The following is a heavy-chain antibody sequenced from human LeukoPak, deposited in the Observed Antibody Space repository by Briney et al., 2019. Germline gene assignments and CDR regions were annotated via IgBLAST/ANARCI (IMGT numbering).Heavy chain of an antibody. CDR1: GYSFTTYW. V-gene: IGHV5-51*01. CDR3: ARKAVYYYGMDV. J-gene: IGHJ6*02. D-gene: IGHD6-19*01. Sequence: GESLKISCKGAGYSFTTYWIAWVRQMPGKGLEWMGIIFPGDSETIYSPSFQGQVTISADNSITTAYLQWSSLKASDTAMYYCARKAVYYYGMDVWGQGTAVTVSS. CDR2: IFPGDSET.